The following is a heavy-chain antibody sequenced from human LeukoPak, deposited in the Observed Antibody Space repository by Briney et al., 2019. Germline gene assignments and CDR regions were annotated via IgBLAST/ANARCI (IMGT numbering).Heavy chain of an antibody. V-gene: IGHV4-61*02. D-gene: IGHD6-13*01. CDR3: AREGIAAAGNHYYYYMDV. CDR2: IYTSGST. CDR1: GGPISSGSYY. J-gene: IGHJ6*03. Sequence: SETLSLTCTVSGGPISSGSYYWSWIRQPAGKGLEWIGRIYTSGSTNYNPSLKSRVTISVDTSKNQFSLKLSSVTAADTAVYYCAREGIAAAGNHYYYYMDVWGKGTTVTISS.